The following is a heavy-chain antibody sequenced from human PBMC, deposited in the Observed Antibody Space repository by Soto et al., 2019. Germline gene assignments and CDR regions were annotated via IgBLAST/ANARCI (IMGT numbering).Heavy chain of an antibody. D-gene: IGHD5-12*01. Sequence: EVQVVESGGGLFQPGGSLRLSWAASGFTFTINYLSWVRQAPGKGLEWVSVIYSGGTIYYADSVKGRFTISRDTSKNTLYLQMNSLRGDDTAVYYCHGYGYWGQGTLVTVSS. CDR3: HGYGY. V-gene: IGHV3-53*01. CDR1: GFTFTINY. J-gene: IGHJ4*02. CDR2: IYSGGTI.